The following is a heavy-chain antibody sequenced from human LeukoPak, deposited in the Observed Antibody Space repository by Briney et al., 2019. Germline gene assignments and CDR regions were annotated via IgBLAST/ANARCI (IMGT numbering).Heavy chain of an antibody. J-gene: IGHJ3*02. CDR2: INPNSGGT. Sequence: ASVKVSCKASGYTFTGYYMHWVRQAPGQGLEWMGWINPNSGGTNYAQKFQGRVTMTRDTSISTAYMELSRLRSDDTAVYYCARITYYDFWSGHQGALDIWGQGTMVTVSS. CDR1: GYTFTGYY. CDR3: ARITYYDFWSGHQGALDI. D-gene: IGHD3-3*01. V-gene: IGHV1-2*02.